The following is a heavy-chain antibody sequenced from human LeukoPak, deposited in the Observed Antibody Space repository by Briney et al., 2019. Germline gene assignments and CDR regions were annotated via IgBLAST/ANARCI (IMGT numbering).Heavy chain of an antibody. J-gene: IGHJ4*02. Sequence: PGRSLRLSCAASGFTFSSYAMHWVRQAPGKGLEWVAVISYDGSNKYYADSVKGRFTISRDNSKNTLYLQMNSLRAEDTAVYYCAREYYYDSRRLDYWGQGTLVTVSS. V-gene: IGHV3-30-3*01. CDR2: ISYDGSNK. D-gene: IGHD3-22*01. CDR3: AREYYYDSRRLDY. CDR1: GFTFSSYA.